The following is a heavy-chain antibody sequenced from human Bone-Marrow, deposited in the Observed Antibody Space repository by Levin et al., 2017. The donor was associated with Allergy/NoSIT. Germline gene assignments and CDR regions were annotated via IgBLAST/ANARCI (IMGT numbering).Heavy chain of an antibody. CDR1: GFTFTVHW. J-gene: IGHJ4*02. V-gene: IGHV3-74*01. Sequence: GESLKISCVTSGFTFTVHWMHWVRQVPGKGLLWVSSIKNDGSATNYADSVKGRFTISRDNAKNTLYLQMNGLRAEDTGVYYCTAAGVRSRSYVYWGQGTSVTVSS. CDR3: TAAGVRSRSYVY. D-gene: IGHD3-10*01. CDR2: IKNDGSAT.